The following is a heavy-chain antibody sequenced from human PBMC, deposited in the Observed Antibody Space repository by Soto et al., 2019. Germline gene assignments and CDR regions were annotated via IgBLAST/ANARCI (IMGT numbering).Heavy chain of an antibody. D-gene: IGHD7-27*01. Sequence: QVQLQQWGAGLLKPSETLSLTCAVYGGSFSGYYWGWIRQPPGKGLEWIGEINHSGSTNYNPSLTSRVTISVDTSRNQSSLKLSFVTATDTAVYYCARGVWGSAVDYWGQGTLVPVSS. CDR2: INHSGST. V-gene: IGHV4-34*01. CDR1: GGSFSGYY. J-gene: IGHJ4*02. CDR3: ARGVWGSAVDY.